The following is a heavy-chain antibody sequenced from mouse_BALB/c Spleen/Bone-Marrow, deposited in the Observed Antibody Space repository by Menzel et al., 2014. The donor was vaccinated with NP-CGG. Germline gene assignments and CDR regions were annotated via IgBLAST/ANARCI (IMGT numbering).Heavy chain of an antibody. Sequence: EVKLMESGGGLVQPGGSLRLSCATSGFTFTDYYMSWVRQPPGKALEWLGFIRNKAEGYTTEYSASVKGRVTISRDNSQSILYLQMNTLRAEDSATYYCARDNNPITTAYWYFDVWGAGTTVTVSS. V-gene: IGHV7-3*02. J-gene: IGHJ1*01. CDR2: IRNKAEGYTT. D-gene: IGHD1-2*01. CDR1: GFTFTDYY. CDR3: ARDNNPITTAYWYFDV.